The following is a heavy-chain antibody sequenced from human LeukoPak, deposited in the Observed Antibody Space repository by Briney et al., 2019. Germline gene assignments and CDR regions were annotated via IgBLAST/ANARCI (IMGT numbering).Heavy chain of an antibody. CDR3: ARHGGPWGITETKWNFLWYNWFDP. CDR2: IYYSGST. V-gene: IGHV4-59*08. Sequence: SETLSLTCTVSGGSISSYYRSWIRQPPGKGLEWIGYIYYSGSTNYNPSLKSRVTISVDTSKNQFSLKLSSVTAADTAVYYRARHGGPWGITETKWNFLWYNWFDPWGQGTLVTVSS. J-gene: IGHJ5*02. D-gene: IGHD1-7*01. CDR1: GGSISSYY.